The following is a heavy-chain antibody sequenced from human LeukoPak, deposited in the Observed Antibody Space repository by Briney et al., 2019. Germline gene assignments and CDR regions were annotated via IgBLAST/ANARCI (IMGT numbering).Heavy chain of an antibody. V-gene: IGHV4-4*07. CDR1: GGSMYSYY. CDR3: ARDARDHYDGSGYYNDY. J-gene: IGHJ4*02. CDR2: IYTSGGT. D-gene: IGHD3-22*01. Sequence: SETLSLTCSVSGGSMYSYYWSWIRQSAGKGLEWIGRIYTSGGTNYNPSLASRVTMSLDMSQRQFSLKLSSLTAADTAVYYCARDARDHYDGSGYYNDYWGQGTLVTVSS.